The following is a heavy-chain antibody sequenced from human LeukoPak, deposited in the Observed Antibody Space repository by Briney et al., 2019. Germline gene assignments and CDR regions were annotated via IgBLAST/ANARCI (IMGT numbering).Heavy chain of an antibody. V-gene: IGHV1-69*13. J-gene: IGHJ5*02. D-gene: IGHD1-7*01. CDR3: ARGGELPYNWFDP. Sequence: GASVKVSCKASGGTFSSYAISWVRQAPGQGLEWIGGIIPIFGTANYAQKFQGRVTITADESTSTAYMELSSLRSEDTAVYYCARGGELPYNWFDPWGQGTLVTVSS. CDR2: IIPIFGTA. CDR1: GGTFSSYA.